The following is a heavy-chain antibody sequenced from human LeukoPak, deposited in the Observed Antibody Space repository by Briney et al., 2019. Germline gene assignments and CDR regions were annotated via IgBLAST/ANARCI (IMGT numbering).Heavy chain of an antibody. Sequence: ASVKVSCKASGYTFSTYGISWVRQAPGQGLEWMGWISTYNENTEYAQKFQGRVTMTTDTPTSTAYMELRSLRSDDTAVYYCARGCGSYQEGNWFDPWGQGTLVTVSS. J-gene: IGHJ5*02. CDR1: GYTFSTYG. V-gene: IGHV1-18*01. CDR2: ISTYNENT. CDR3: ARGCGSYQEGNWFDP. D-gene: IGHD1-26*01.